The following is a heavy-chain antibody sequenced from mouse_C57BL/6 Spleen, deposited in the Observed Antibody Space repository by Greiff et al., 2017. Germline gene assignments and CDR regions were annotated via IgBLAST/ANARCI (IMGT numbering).Heavy chain of an antibody. CDR3: ARQSNYGYFDV. Sequence: EVKLEESGGGLVKPGGSLKLSCAASGFTFSDYGMHWVRQAPEKGLEWVAYISSGSSTIYYADTVKGRFTISRDNAKNTLFLQMTSLRSEDTAMYYCARQSNYGYFDVWGTGTTVTVSS. CDR2: ISSGSSTI. D-gene: IGHD1-3*01. J-gene: IGHJ1*03. CDR1: GFTFSDYG. V-gene: IGHV5-17*01.